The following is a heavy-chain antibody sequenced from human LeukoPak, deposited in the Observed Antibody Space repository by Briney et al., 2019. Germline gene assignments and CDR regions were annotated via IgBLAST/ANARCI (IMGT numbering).Heavy chain of an antibody. CDR3: ARQLYSSGSYYAPMDV. V-gene: IGHV4-39*01. Sequence: SETLSLTCTVSGGSISSSIYFWGWIRQPPGKGLEWIGSIHYSGSTYHDPSLKSRVTVSLDTSKNQFSLKLSSVTATDTAVYYCARQLYSSGSYYAPMDVWGRGTTVTISS. J-gene: IGHJ6*03. D-gene: IGHD3-10*01. CDR1: GGSISSSIYF. CDR2: IHYSGST.